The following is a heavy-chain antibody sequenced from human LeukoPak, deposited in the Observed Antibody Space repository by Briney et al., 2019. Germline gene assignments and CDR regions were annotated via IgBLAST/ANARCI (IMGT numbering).Heavy chain of an antibody. J-gene: IGHJ4*02. D-gene: IGHD3-22*01. CDR3: ARHGDYYDRSGYYYGFDY. V-gene: IGHV4-39*01. Sequence: SETLSLTCTVSGASISSSSHYWGWIRQPPGKGLEWIGSFYSSGSTYYNPSLKTRVTISVDTSKNQLSLALSSVTATDTAVYYCARHGDYYDRSGYYYGFDYWGQGTLVTVSS. CDR1: GASISSSSHY. CDR2: FYSSGST.